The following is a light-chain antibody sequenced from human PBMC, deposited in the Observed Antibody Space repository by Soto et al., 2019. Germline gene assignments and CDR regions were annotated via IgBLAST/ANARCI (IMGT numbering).Light chain of an antibody. CDR2: DAS. CDR1: QDISKY. J-gene: IGKJ4*01. Sequence: DIQITQSPSSLSASVGDRVTITCQASQDISKYLNWYQQRPGKAPNLLIYDASSLEAGVPSRFTGSGSGTDFTFTISSLQPEDIATYYCQQYDNPPVTFGGGTKVEIK. V-gene: IGKV1-33*01. CDR3: QQYDNPPVT.